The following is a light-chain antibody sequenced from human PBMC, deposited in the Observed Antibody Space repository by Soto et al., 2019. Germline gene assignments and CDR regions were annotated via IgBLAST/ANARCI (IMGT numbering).Light chain of an antibody. V-gene: IGKV3-20*01. Sequence: MVLTQSLVTLSVSPGEGATLSCRASQSVDSNLAWSQQKPGQAPRLLIYGASTRASGIPDRFSGSGSGTDFTLTISRLEPEDSAVYYCQQYGSSPTWTFGQGTKVDI. J-gene: IGKJ1*01. CDR1: QSVDSN. CDR3: QQYGSSPTWT. CDR2: GAS.